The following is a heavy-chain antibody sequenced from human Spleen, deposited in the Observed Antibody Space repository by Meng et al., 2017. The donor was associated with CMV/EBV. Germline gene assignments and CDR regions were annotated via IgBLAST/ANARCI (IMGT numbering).Heavy chain of an antibody. J-gene: IGHJ4*02. V-gene: IGHV3-33*01. CDR3: ARVHCSRGSCYFDY. D-gene: IGHD2-15*01. CDR2: IWYDGSNK. CDR1: GFTFSSYG. Sequence: GESLKISCAASGFTFSSYGMHWVRQAPGKGLEWVAVIWYDGSNKYYADSVKGRFTISRDNAKNSLYLQMSSLRVEDMAVFYCARVHCSRGSCYFDYWGQGTLVTVSS.